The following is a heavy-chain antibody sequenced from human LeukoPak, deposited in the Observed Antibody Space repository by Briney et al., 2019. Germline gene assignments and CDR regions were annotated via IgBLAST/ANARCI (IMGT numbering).Heavy chain of an antibody. J-gene: IGHJ6*02. Sequence: ASVKVSCKASGYTFTSYDINWVRQATGQGLEWMGWMNPNSGNTGYAQKFQGRVTMTRNTSISTAYMELSSLRSEDTAVYYCARGGVDTAMVDYYYYGMDVWAKGPRSPSP. V-gene: IGHV1-8*01. D-gene: IGHD5-18*01. CDR3: ARGGVDTAMVDYYYYGMDV. CDR2: MNPNSGNT. CDR1: GYTFTSYD.